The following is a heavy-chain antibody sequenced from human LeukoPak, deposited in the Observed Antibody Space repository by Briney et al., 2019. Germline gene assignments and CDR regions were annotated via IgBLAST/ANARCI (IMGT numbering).Heavy chain of an antibody. CDR3: ARTGNDDAFDI. J-gene: IGHJ3*02. V-gene: IGHV4-38-2*02. Sequence: SETLSLTCTVSGHSISSGYYWGWIRQPPGKGLEWIGTIYHSGSTYYNSSLKSRVTIPVDTSKNHFSLKLSSVTAADTAVFYCARTGNDDAFDIWGQGTMVTVSS. CDR2: IYHSGST. CDR1: GHSISSGYY.